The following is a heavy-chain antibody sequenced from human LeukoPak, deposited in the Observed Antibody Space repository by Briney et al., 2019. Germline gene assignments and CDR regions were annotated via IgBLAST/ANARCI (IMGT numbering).Heavy chain of an antibody. Sequence: SETLSLTCAGSGCSISSGYYWGWIRQPPGKGLEWIGSIYHSGSTYYNPSLKSRVTISVDTSKNQFSLKLSSVTAADTAVYYCARQDDEYYYGSGSYFDYWGQGTLVTVSS. CDR3: ARQDDEYYYGSGSYFDY. CDR1: GCSISSGYY. V-gene: IGHV4-38-2*01. D-gene: IGHD3-10*01. J-gene: IGHJ4*02. CDR2: IYHSGST.